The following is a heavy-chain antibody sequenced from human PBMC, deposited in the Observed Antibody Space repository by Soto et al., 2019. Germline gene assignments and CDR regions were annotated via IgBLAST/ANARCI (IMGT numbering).Heavy chain of an antibody. CDR2: INPGNGDT. Sequence: QVQLVQSGAEVKKPGASVKVSCKASGYTFANYAMHWVRQAPGQRLEWMGFINPGNGDTRSSQKFQGRVTITRDTSATTVYMDRSSLTSEDTDVHYCARAGPGGGSYLIDYWGQGTLVTVSS. CDR1: GYTFANYA. V-gene: IGHV1-3*01. D-gene: IGHD1-26*01. J-gene: IGHJ4*02. CDR3: ARAGPGGGSYLIDY.